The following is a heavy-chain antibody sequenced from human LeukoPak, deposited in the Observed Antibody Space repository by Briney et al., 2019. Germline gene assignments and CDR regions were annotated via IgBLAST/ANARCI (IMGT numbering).Heavy chain of an antibody. D-gene: IGHD6-13*01. CDR1: GFTLSSYG. Sequence: GGSLRLSCAASGFTLSSYGMHWVRQAPGKGLEWVAFIRYDGSNKYYADSVKGRFTISRDNSKNTLYLQMNSLRAEDTAVYYCARGSSSSWYEGYYFDYWGQGTLVTVSS. V-gene: IGHV3-30*02. J-gene: IGHJ4*02. CDR2: IRYDGSNK. CDR3: ARGSSSSWYEGYYFDY.